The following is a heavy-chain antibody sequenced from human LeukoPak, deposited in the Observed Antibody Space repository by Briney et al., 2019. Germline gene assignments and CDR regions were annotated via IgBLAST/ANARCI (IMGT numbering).Heavy chain of an antibody. CDR2: IWDTEIT. Sequence: SETLSLTCTVSGGSIRSYFWSWLRQPPGKGLEWIGYIWDTEITDYNPSLESRVTISLDTSKNHFSLKLRSVTAADTALYFCARGLVLATDNAFNIWAKGTLVTVSS. CDR3: ARGLVLATDNAFNI. J-gene: IGHJ3*02. V-gene: IGHV4-59*01. CDR1: GGSIRSYF. D-gene: IGHD5-12*01.